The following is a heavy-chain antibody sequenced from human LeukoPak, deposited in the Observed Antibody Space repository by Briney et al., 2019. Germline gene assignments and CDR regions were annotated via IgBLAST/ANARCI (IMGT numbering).Heavy chain of an antibody. D-gene: IGHD6-6*01. Sequence: GESLKISCQGSGYRFTRYWIGWVRQMPGKGLEWMGIIDPDDSDTRYSPSFQGQVTISADKSISTAYLQWSSLKASDTAMYYCASSYTTSPDAFDIWGQGTMVTVSS. CDR3: ASSYTTSPDAFDI. CDR2: IDPDDSDT. J-gene: IGHJ3*02. CDR1: GYRFTRYW. V-gene: IGHV5-51*01.